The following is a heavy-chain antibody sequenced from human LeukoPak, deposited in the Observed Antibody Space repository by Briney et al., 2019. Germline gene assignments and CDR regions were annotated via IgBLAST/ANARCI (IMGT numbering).Heavy chain of an antibody. D-gene: IGHD5-24*01. CDR2: IIPIFGTA. J-gene: IGHJ4*02. V-gene: IGHV1-69*06. CDR1: GGTFSSYA. Sequence: GASVKVSCKASGGTFSSYAISWVRQAPGQGLEWMGGIIPIFGTANYAQKFQGRVTMTEDTSTDTAYMELSSLRSEDTAVYYCATDEQRDGYIFGYWGQGTLVTVSS. CDR3: ATDEQRDGYIFGY.